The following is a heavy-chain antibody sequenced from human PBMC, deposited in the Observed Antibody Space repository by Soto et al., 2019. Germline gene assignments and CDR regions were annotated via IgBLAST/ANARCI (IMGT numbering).Heavy chain of an antibody. CDR3: AKEDDSSGYFLDY. J-gene: IGHJ4*02. CDR2: ISYDGSNK. CDR1: GFTFSSYG. Sequence: GGSLRLSCAASGFTFSSYGMHWVRQAPGKGLEWVAVISYDGSNKYYADSVKGRFTISRDNSKNTLYLQMNSLRAEDTAVYYCAKEDDSSGYFLDYWGQGTLVTAPQ. V-gene: IGHV3-30*18. D-gene: IGHD3-22*01.